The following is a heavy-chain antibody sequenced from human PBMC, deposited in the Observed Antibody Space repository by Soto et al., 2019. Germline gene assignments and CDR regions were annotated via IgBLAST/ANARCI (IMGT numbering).Heavy chain of an antibody. V-gene: IGHV4-59*01. D-gene: IGHD6-13*01. Sequence: QVQLQESGPGLVKPSETLSLTCTVSGGSISSYYWSWIRQPPGKGLEWIGYIYYSGSTNYNPSLKSRVTISVDTSKNQFSLKLSSVTAADTAVYYCARASQGCSWYHVVFDYWGQGTLVTVSS. J-gene: IGHJ4*02. CDR2: IYYSGST. CDR1: GGSISSYY. CDR3: ARASQGCSWYHVVFDY.